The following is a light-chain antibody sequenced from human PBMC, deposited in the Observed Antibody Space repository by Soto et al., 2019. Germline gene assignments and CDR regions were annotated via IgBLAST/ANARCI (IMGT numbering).Light chain of an antibody. CDR2: DVT. Sequence: QSALTQPASVSGSPGQSITISCTGTRSDIGGYNFVSWYQQHPGKVPKLLIYDVTHRPSGVSNRFSGSKSANTASLTISGLQAEDEADYYCSSYTSTSTLVFGGGTKLTV. J-gene: IGLJ2*01. V-gene: IGLV2-14*03. CDR3: SSYTSTSTLV. CDR1: RSDIGGYNF.